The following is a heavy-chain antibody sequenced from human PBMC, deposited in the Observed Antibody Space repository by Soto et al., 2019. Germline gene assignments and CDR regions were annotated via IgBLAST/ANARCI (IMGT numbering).Heavy chain of an antibody. Sequence: GGSLRLSCAASGFTFSSYDMNWVRQAPGKGLEWVSSVSSSGSYKYYADSVKGRFTISRDNAKNSLYLQMNSLRAEDTAVYFCASPRGLDDAFDFWGQGTMVTVSS. J-gene: IGHJ3*01. CDR1: GFTFSSYD. V-gene: IGHV3-21*01. D-gene: IGHD3-10*01. CDR3: ASPRGLDDAFDF. CDR2: VSSSGSYK.